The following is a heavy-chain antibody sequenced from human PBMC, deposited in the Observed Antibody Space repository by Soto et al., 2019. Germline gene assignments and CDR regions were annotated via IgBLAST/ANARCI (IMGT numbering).Heavy chain of an antibody. Sequence: ASVKVSCKVSGYTLTELSIHWVRQAPGKGLEWMGSFDPEDGETIYTQKFQGRVTMTEDTSTDTAFLELSSLRSEDTAIYYCATAREIRRGGQVWVQGTLFTV. V-gene: IGHV1-24*01. J-gene: IGHJ4*02. CDR3: ATAREIRRGGQV. D-gene: IGHD3-10*01. CDR1: GYTLTELS. CDR2: FDPEDGET.